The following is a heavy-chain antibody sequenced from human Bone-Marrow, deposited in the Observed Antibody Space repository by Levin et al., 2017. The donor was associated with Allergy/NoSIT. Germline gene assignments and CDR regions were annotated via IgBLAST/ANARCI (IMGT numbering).Heavy chain of an antibody. J-gene: IGHJ4*02. D-gene: IGHD2-8*02. CDR2: MNINNGNT. Sequence: ASVKVSCEASGDRLTNYVINWVRQATGQGLGWIGYMNINNGNTRYAQKFQDRVTLTRNTPLNTAYMELSSLTSEDTAFYYCARGLFWASGRIDSWGQGTLLTVSS. V-gene: IGHV1-8*01. CDR3: ARGLFWASGRIDS. CDR1: GDRLTNYV.